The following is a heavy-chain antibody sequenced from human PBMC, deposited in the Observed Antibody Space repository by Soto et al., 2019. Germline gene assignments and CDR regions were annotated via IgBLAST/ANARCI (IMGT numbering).Heavy chain of an antibody. CDR1: GFTFDNYA. J-gene: IGHJ4*02. CDR3: AKVRQEYCSGGSCYPLYFDY. D-gene: IGHD2-15*01. CDR2: ISWNSGSI. Sequence: EVQLVESGGGLVQPGRSLRLSCAASGFTFDNYAMHWVRQAPGKGLEWVSGISWNSGSIGYADSVKGRFTISRDNAKNSLYLQMNSPRAEDTALYYCAKVRQEYCSGGSCYPLYFDYWGQGTLVTVSS. V-gene: IGHV3-9*01.